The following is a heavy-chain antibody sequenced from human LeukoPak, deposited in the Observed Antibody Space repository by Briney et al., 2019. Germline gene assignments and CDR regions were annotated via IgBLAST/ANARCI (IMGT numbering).Heavy chain of an antibody. CDR2: ISSSSSYI. CDR1: GFTFSSYS. J-gene: IGHJ4*02. Sequence: PGGSLRLSCAASGFTFSSYSMNWVRQAPGKGLEWVSSISSSSSYIYYADSVKGRFTISRDNAKNSLYLQMNSLRAEDTAVYYCAREGAMYSGSYWGFGYWGQGTLVTVSS. D-gene: IGHD1-26*01. V-gene: IGHV3-21*01. CDR3: AREGAMYSGSYWGFGY.